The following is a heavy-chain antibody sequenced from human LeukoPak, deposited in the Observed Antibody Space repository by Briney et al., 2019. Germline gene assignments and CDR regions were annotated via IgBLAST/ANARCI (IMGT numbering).Heavy chain of an antibody. CDR3: AREREHDYGTDY. CDR2: ISSSSRPI. Sequence: GGPLRLSCAASGFTFTSYSMNWVRQAPGKGLEWVSYISSSSRPIYYADSVKGRFTISRDNAKNSLYLQMNSLRAEDTAVYYCAREREHDYGTDYWGQGTLVTVSS. D-gene: IGHD4-17*01. V-gene: IGHV3-48*01. CDR1: GFTFTSYS. J-gene: IGHJ4*02.